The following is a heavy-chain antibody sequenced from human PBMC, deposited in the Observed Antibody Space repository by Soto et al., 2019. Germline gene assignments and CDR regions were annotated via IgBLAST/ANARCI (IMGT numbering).Heavy chain of an antibody. CDR2: INAGNGNT. J-gene: IGHJ1*01. Sequence: ASVKVSCKASGYTFTSYAMHWVRQAPGQRLEWMGWINAGNGNTKYSQKFQGRVTITRDTSASTAYMELSSLRSEDTAVYYCARDRVRGNSGTQYFQHWGQGTLVTVSS. D-gene: IGHD6-19*01. CDR3: ARDRVRGNSGTQYFQH. V-gene: IGHV1-3*01. CDR1: GYTFTSYA.